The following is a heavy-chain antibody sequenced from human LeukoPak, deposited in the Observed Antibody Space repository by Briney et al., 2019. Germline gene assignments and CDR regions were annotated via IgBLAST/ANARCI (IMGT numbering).Heavy chain of an antibody. D-gene: IGHD2-15*01. CDR2: ISSSSSYI. CDR1: GFTFSSYS. CDR3: ARDVGRARAFDI. Sequence: PGGSLRLSCAASGFTFSSYSMSWVRQAPGKGLEWVSSISSSSSYIYYADSVKGRFTISRDNAKNSLYLQMNSLRAEDTAVYYCARDVGRARAFDIWGQGTMVTVSS. J-gene: IGHJ3*02. V-gene: IGHV3-21*01.